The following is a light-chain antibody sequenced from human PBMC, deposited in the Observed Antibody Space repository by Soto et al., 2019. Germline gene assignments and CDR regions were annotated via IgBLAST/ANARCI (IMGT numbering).Light chain of an antibody. CDR1: QSVSSN. J-gene: IGKJ2*01. CDR3: QQYNNWYSIT. V-gene: IGKV3-15*01. Sequence: EIVMTQSPATLSVSPGERATLSCRASQSVSSNLAWYQQKPGQAPSLLIYGASPRPTVIPARFRCNGSGTVITHTITSMPYEDFAVYYCQQYNNWYSITFGQGTKLEIK. CDR2: GAS.